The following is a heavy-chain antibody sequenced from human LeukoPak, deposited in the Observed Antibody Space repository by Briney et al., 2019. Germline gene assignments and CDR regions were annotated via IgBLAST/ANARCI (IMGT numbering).Heavy chain of an antibody. CDR1: GFPFSSYA. D-gene: IGHD1-14*01. CDR2: ISNSDDST. J-gene: IGHJ4*02. V-gene: IGHV3-23*01. Sequence: PGGSLRLSCAASGFPFSSYAMSWVRQAPGKGLEGVSTISNSDDSTYYADSVKGRFTISRDNSETTLFLRMNSLRAEDTAVYYCAKATGYLLWGQGTLVIVSS. CDR3: AKATGYLL.